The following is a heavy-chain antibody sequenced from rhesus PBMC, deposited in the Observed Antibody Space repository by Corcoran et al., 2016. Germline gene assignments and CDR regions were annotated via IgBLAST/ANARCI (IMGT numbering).Heavy chain of an antibody. CDR2: IRSKAYGGTA. D-gene: IGHD4-29*01. Sequence: GSLRLSCAASGFTFSDYYMYWVRQAPGKGLEWVGFIRSKAYGGTAEYAASVKGRFTISRDDSKSIAYLQMSSLKTEDTAVYYCTTDSDYGSSPYYFDYWGQGVLVTVSS. V-gene: IGHV3-184*01. J-gene: IGHJ4*01. CDR3: TTDSDYGSSPYYFDY. CDR1: GFTFSDYY.